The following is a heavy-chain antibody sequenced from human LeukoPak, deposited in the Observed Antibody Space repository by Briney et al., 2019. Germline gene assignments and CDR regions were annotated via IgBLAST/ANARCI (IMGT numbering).Heavy chain of an antibody. CDR2: IIPIFGTA. CDR3: ARDLIWAVRGVIVVDADYYYYGMDV. V-gene: IGHV1-69*01. CDR1: GGTFSSYA. Sequence: ASVKVSCKASGGTFSSYAISWVRQAPGQGLEWMGGIIPIFGTANYAQKFQGRVTITADESTSTAYMELSSLRSEDTAVYYCARDLIWAVRGVIVVDADYYYYGMDVWSQGTTVTVSS. J-gene: IGHJ6*02. D-gene: IGHD3-10*01.